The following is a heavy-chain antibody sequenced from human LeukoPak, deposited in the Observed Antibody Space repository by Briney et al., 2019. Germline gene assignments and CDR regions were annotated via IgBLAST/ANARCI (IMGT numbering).Heavy chain of an antibody. D-gene: IGHD6-19*01. J-gene: IGHJ4*02. CDR2: IYYSGST. CDR1: GGSISSSSYY. CDR3: ARHWGSSGWNYFDY. V-gene: IGHV4-39*01. Sequence: SETLSLTCTVSGGSISSSSYYWGWIRQPPGKGLEWIGSIYYSGSTYYNPSLKSRVTISVDTSKNQFSLKLSSVAAAGTAVYYCARHWGSSGWNYFDYWGQGTLVTVSS.